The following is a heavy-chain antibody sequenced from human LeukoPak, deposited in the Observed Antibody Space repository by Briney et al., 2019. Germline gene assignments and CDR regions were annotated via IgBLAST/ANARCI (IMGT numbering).Heavy chain of an antibody. CDR3: ARGDGYYFDY. Sequence: PSETLSLTCAVYGGSFSGYYWSWIRQPPGKGLEWIGYIYYSGSTYYNPSLESRVTISVDTSKNQFSLKLSSVTAADTAVYYCARGDGYYFDYWGQGTLVTVSS. CDR1: GGSFSGYY. D-gene: IGHD5-24*01. CDR2: IYYSGST. V-gene: IGHV4-30-4*01. J-gene: IGHJ4*02.